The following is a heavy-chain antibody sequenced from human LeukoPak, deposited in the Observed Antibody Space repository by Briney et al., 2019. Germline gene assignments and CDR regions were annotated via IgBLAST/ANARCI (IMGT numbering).Heavy chain of an antibody. V-gene: IGHV1-18*01. CDR1: GYTFTSYG. CDR2: ISTYNGNT. Sequence: RASVKVSCKASGYTFTSYGISWVRQAPGQGLEWMGWISTYNGNTNYAQKFQGRVTMTRNTSISTAYMELSSLRSEDTAVYYCARRYYDFWSGYSYYFDYWGQGTLVTVSS. D-gene: IGHD3-3*01. CDR3: ARRYYDFWSGYSYYFDY. J-gene: IGHJ4*02.